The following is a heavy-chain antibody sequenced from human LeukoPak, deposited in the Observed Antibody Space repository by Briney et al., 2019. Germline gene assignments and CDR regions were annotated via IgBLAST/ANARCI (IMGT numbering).Heavy chain of an antibody. Sequence: SETLSLTCTVSGGTISSYYWSWIRQPPGKGLEWFGYINYSGSTNYNPSLKSRVTMSVVTSKNQFSLKLSSVTAADTAVYHCARVKTTMGLTVYDAFDIWGQGTMVTVSS. D-gene: IGHD5-18*01. CDR2: INYSGST. CDR1: GGTISSYY. V-gene: IGHV4-59*01. J-gene: IGHJ3*02. CDR3: ARVKTTMGLTVYDAFDI.